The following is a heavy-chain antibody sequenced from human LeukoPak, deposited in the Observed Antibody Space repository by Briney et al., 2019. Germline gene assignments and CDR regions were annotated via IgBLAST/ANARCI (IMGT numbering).Heavy chain of an antibody. CDR3: AKDLGMEWELPPGGFDY. V-gene: IGHV3-30*18. CDR1: GFTFSSYG. CDR2: ISYDGSNK. Sequence: PGGSLRLSCAASGFTFSSYGMHWVRQAPGKGLEWVAVISYDGSNKYYADSVKGRFTISRDNSKNTLYLQMNSLRAEDTAVYYCAKDLGMEWELPPGGFDYRGQGTLVTVSS. D-gene: IGHD1-26*01. J-gene: IGHJ4*02.